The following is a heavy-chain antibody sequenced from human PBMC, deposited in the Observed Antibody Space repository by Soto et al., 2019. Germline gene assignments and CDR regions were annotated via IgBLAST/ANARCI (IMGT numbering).Heavy chain of an antibody. Sequence: QLQLQESGPGLVKPSETLSLTCSVSGGSISNSYYWGWIRQPPGKGPEWIGSVYTSGSTYHNPSPMSRVSMSVDTTKTQFSLKLTSLTAADTTVYYCARQRPPVLRRQPDAFDIWGPGIVVIVSS. CDR2: VYTSGST. D-gene: IGHD4-17*01. V-gene: IGHV4-39*01. J-gene: IGHJ3*02. CDR1: GGSISNSYY. CDR3: ARQRPPVLRRQPDAFDI.